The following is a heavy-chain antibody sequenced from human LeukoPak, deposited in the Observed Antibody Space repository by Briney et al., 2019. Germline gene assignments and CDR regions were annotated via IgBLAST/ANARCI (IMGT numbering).Heavy chain of an antibody. D-gene: IGHD3-3*01. V-gene: IGHV3-21*04. Sequence: GGSLRLSCAASGFTFSSYSMNWVRQAPGKGLEWVSSISSSSSYIYYADSVKGRFTISRDNAKNSLYLQMNSLRAEDTAVYYCAKGYLEWLLYDAFDIWGQGTMVTVSS. CDR3: AKGYLEWLLYDAFDI. CDR1: GFTFSSYS. J-gene: IGHJ3*02. CDR2: ISSSSSYI.